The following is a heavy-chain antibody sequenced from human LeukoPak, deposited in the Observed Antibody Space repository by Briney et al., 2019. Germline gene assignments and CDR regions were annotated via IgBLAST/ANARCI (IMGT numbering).Heavy chain of an antibody. CDR1: GFTFDDYA. J-gene: IGHJ6*02. CDR2: ISWDGGST. Sequence: GGSLRLSCAASGFTFDDYAMHWVRQAPGKGLEWVSLISWDGGSTYYADSVKGRFTISRDNSKNTLYLQMNSLRAEDTAVYYCAKALLYYYDSSGYYSLYGMDVWGQGTTVTVSS. CDR3: AKALLYYYDSSGYYSLYGMDV. D-gene: IGHD3-22*01. V-gene: IGHV3-43D*03.